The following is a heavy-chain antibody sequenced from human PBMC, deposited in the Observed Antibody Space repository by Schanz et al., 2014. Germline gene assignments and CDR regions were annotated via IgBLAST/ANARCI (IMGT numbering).Heavy chain of an antibody. CDR1: GFTFGSYG. J-gene: IGHJ4*02. V-gene: IGHV3-23*01. CDR2: LSGSGGST. CDR3: AKQIHYDILTVTRN. D-gene: IGHD3-9*01. Sequence: EEQLLQSGGGLVQPGGSLRLSCAASGFTFGSYGMSWVRQGPGKGLEWVSALSGSGGSTYYADSVKGRFTISRDNSKNTLYLQMNSLRAEDTAVYYCAKQIHYDILTVTRNWGQGTLVTVSS.